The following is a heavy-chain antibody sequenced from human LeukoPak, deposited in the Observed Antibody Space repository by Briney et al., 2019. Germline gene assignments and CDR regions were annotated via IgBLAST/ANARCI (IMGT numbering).Heavy chain of an antibody. J-gene: IGHJ4*02. CDR2: IIPIFGTT. V-gene: IGHV1-69*06. CDR1: GGTFSSYA. CDR3: ALRYSSGGTGPDDH. D-gene: IGHD6-19*01. Sequence: SVKVSCKASGGTFSSYAISWVRQAPGQGLEWMGGIIPIFGTTNYAQKFQGRVTITANKSTSTAYMELSSLRSEDAAVYYCALRYSSGGTGPDDHWGQGTLVTVSS.